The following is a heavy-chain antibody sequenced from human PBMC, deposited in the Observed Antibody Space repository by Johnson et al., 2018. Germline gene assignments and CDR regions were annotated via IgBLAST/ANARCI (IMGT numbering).Heavy chain of an antibody. CDR1: GGSISSHY. CDR3: ARKPQTDYYYMDV. J-gene: IGHJ6*03. CDR2: IYYSGGT. Sequence: QVQLQESGPGLVKPSETLSLTCTVSGGSISSHYWSWIRQPPGKGLEWMGYIYYSGGTNYNPSPKSRVTISVDTAKNQFSLKLRPVTAADTAVYYCARKPQTDYYYMDVWGKGTTVTVSS. V-gene: IGHV4-59*11.